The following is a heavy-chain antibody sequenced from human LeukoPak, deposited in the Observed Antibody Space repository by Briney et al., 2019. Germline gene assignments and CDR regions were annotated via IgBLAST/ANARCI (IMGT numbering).Heavy chain of an antibody. CDR3: ARRGIAAAGTNWFDP. CDR2: IDPGDSDT. V-gene: IGHV5-51*01. J-gene: IGHJ5*02. CDR1: GYSFTSYW. D-gene: IGHD6-13*01. Sequence: GESLKISCKGSGYSFTSYWIGWVRQMPGKGLEWMGVIDPGDSDTRYSPSFVGRATISVCKSISTAQLQWRSLKASDTAMYYCARRGIAAAGTNWFDPWGQGTLVTVSS.